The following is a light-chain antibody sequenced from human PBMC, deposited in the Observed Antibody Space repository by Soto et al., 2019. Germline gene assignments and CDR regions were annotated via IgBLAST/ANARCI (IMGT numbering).Light chain of an antibody. Sequence: DIQMTQSPSSLSASVGDRVTITCRASQDISNYLAWYQQKPGKDPKLLIYAASTLQSGVPSRFGGSASGTDFTLTISSLQPEDVASYYCQQYRSAPLTFGPGTKVDLK. J-gene: IGKJ3*01. V-gene: IGKV1-27*01. CDR1: QDISNY. CDR3: QQYRSAPLT. CDR2: AAS.